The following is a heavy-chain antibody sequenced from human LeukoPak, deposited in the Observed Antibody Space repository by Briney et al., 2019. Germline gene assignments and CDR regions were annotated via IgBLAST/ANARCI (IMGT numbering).Heavy chain of an antibody. J-gene: IGHJ5*02. CDR3: ARGSPGRWFDP. V-gene: IGHV4-59*01. CDR2: IYYSGST. Sequence: SETLSLTCTVSGGSISSYYWSWIRQPPGKGLEWIGYIYYSGSTNYNPSLESRVTISVDTSKNQFSLKLSSVTAADTAVYYCARGSPGRWFDPWGQGTLVTVSS. CDR1: GGSISSYY.